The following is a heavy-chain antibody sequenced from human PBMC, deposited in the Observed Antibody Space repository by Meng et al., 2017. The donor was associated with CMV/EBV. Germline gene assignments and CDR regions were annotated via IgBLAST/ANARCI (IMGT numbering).Heavy chain of an antibody. CDR3: ARDLMNCSSTSCANWFDP. Sequence: VPLAESDPGLVRPSATLSLACTVSGGSVSSDYWSWIRQPAGKGLEWIGRIYTSGSTNYNPSLKSRVTMSVDTSKNQFSLKLSSVTAADTAVYYCARDLMNCSSTSCANWFDPWGQGTLVTVSS. V-gene: IGHV4-4*07. CDR1: GGSVSSDY. J-gene: IGHJ5*02. D-gene: IGHD2-2*01. CDR2: IYTSGST.